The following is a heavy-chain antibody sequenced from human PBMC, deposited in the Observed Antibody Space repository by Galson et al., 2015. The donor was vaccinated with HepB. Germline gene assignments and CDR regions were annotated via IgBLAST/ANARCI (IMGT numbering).Heavy chain of an antibody. CDR1: GFTFNTYA. CDR2: ISSDGRNK. Sequence: SLRLSCAASGFTFNTYALHWVRQAPGKGLEWVAVISSDGRNKDYADSVRGRFTISRDNSENTLFLQMNSLRFDDTSLYFCAAKHGGEFAPPYFDYWGQGSLVTVSP. J-gene: IGHJ4*02. V-gene: IGHV3-30*04. D-gene: IGHD3-16*01. CDR3: AAKHGGEFAPPYFDY.